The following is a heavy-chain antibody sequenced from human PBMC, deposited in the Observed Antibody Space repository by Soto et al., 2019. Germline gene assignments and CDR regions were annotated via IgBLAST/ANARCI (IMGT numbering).Heavy chain of an antibody. Sequence: QVNLVESGGGVVQPGRSLRLSCAASGFTFSDYGMHWVRQAPGKGLEWVAAISHDGSNKFYGDSVKGRFTISRDNSKNTLLLQTDSLRVEDTAVYFCAKEARSRAVTATRVYGMDVWGQGTTVAVSS. CDR3: AKEARSRAVTATRVYGMDV. CDR2: ISHDGSNK. V-gene: IGHV3-30*18. J-gene: IGHJ6*02. D-gene: IGHD4-17*01. CDR1: GFTFSDYG.